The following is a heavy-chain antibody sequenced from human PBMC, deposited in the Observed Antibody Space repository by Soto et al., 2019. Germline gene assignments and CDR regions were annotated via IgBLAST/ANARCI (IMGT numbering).Heavy chain of an antibody. CDR1: GYTFTSYD. V-gene: IGHV1-8*01. D-gene: IGHD5-18*01. Sequence: ASVKVSCKASGYTFTSYDINWVRQATGQGLEWMGWMNPNSGNTGYAQKFQGRVTMTRNKSISTAYMELSSLRSEDTAIYYCARVSNTGMVTTLYYAMDVWGQGTTVTVSS. CDR3: ARVSNTGMVTTLYYAMDV. CDR2: MNPNSGNT. J-gene: IGHJ6*02.